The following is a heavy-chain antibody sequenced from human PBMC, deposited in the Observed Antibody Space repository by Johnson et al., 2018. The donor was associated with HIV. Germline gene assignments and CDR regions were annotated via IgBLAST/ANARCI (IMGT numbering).Heavy chain of an antibody. CDR3: AGSDIVATTGAFDI. V-gene: IGHV3-20*04. CDR1: GFTFDDYG. J-gene: IGHJ3*02. D-gene: IGHD5-12*01. CDR2: INWSGGSA. Sequence: VQVVESGGGVVRPGGSLRLSCAASGFTFDDYGMSWVRQAPGKGLEWVSGINWSGGSAGYADSVKGRFTISRDTSNNTLYLKMNSLRAEDTAVYYCAGSDIVATTGAFDIWGQGTMVTVSS.